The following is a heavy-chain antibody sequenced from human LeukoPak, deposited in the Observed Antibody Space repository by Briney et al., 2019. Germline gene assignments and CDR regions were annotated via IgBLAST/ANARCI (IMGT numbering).Heavy chain of an antibody. J-gene: IGHJ4*02. D-gene: IGHD2-2*01. Sequence: ASVKVSCKASGYTFTSYGISWLRQAPGQGLEWMGWISAYNGNTNYAQKLQGRVTMTTDTSTSTAYMELRSLRSDDTAVYYCARDLGDCSSTSCPGDYWGQGTLVTVSS. CDR2: ISAYNGNT. V-gene: IGHV1-18*01. CDR3: ARDLGDCSSTSCPGDY. CDR1: GYTFTSYG.